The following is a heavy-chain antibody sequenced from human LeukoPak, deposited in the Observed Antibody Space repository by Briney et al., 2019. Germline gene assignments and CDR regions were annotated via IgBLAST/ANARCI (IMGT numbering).Heavy chain of an antibody. J-gene: IGHJ5*02. V-gene: IGHV1-24*01. CDR1: GYTLTELS. Sequence: VASVKVSCKVSGYTLTELSMHWVRQAPGKGLEWMGGFDPEDGETIYVQKFQSRVTMTEDTSTDTAYMELSSLRSEDTAVYYCATVFLGYCSSTSCPRWFDPWGQGTLVTVSS. D-gene: IGHD2-2*01. CDR3: ATVFLGYCSSTSCPRWFDP. CDR2: FDPEDGET.